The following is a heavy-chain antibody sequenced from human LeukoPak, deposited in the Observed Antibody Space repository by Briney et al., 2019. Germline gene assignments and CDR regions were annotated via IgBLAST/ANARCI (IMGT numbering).Heavy chain of an antibody. CDR3: TTKTTVTTPLNDY. D-gene: IGHD4-17*01. Sequence: GGSLRLSCAASGFTFSNAWMSWVRQAPGKGLEWVGRIKSKTDGGTTDYAAPVKGRFTISRDDSKNTLYLQMNSLKTEDTAVYYCTTKTTVTTPLNDYWGQGTLVTVSS. CDR1: GFTFSNAW. CDR2: IKSKTDGGTT. J-gene: IGHJ4*02. V-gene: IGHV3-15*01.